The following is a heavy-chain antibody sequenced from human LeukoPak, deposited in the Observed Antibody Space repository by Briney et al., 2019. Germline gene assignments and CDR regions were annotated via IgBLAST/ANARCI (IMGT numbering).Heavy chain of an antibody. CDR2: IYYSGST. V-gene: IGHV4-30-4*01. J-gene: IGHJ4*02. CDR1: GGSISSGDYY. CDR3: ARDFGDHRIDY. D-gene: IGHD4-17*01. Sequence: ASETLSLTCTVSGGSISSGDYYWSWIRQPPGKGLEWIGYIYYSGSTYYNPSLKSRVTISVDTSMSQFSLRLTSVTAADTAVYYCARDFGDHRIDYWGQGTLVTVSS.